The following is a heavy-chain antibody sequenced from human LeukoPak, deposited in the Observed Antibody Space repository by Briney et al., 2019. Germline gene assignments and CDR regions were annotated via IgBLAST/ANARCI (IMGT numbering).Heavy chain of an antibody. V-gene: IGHV3-73*01. Sequence: GGSLRLSCAASGFTFSGSAMHWVRQASGKGLEWVGRIRSKANSYATAYAASAKGRFTISRDDSKNTAYLQMNSLKTEDTAVYYCTSLWFGESFDAFDIWGQGTMVTVSS. CDR3: TSLWFGESFDAFDI. CDR1: GFTFSGSA. D-gene: IGHD3-10*01. J-gene: IGHJ3*02. CDR2: IRSKANSYAT.